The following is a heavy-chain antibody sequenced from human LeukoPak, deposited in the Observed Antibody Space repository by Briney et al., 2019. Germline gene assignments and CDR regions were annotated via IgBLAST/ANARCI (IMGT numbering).Heavy chain of an antibody. CDR1: GYTFTSYG. V-gene: IGHV1-18*01. CDR2: ISAYNGNT. J-gene: IGHJ3*02. D-gene: IGHD3-22*01. Sequence: ASVKVSCKASGYTFTSYGISWVRQAPGQGLEWMGWISAYNGNTNYAQKLQGRVTMTTDTSTSTAYMGLRSLRSDDTAVYYCAREAMYYYDSSGYDAFDIWGQGTMVTVSS. CDR3: AREAMYYYDSSGYDAFDI.